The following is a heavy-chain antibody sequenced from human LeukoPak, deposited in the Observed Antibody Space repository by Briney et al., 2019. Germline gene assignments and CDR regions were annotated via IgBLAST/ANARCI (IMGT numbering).Heavy chain of an antibody. J-gene: IGHJ4*02. V-gene: IGHV4-34*01. CDR3: ARGVRTYYYGSGSYCRFDY. CDR2: INHSGST. Sequence: SETLSLTCAVYGGSFSGYYWSWIRQPPGKRLEWIGEINHSGSTNYNPSLKSRVTISVDTSKNQFSLKLSSVTAADTAVYYCARGVRTYYYGSGSYCRFDYWGQGTLVTVSS. D-gene: IGHD3-10*01. CDR1: GGSFSGYY.